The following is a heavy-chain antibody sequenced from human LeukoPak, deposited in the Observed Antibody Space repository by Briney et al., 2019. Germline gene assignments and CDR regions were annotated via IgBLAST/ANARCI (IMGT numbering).Heavy chain of an antibody. CDR3: AKYRSFIPQYYFDY. J-gene: IGHJ4*02. D-gene: IGHD3-10*01. CDR2: ISGSGGST. CDR1: GFSFNSYA. V-gene: IGHV3-23*01. Sequence: PGGSLRLSCATSGFSFNSYAMHWVRQAPGKGLEWVSAISGSGGSTYYADSVKGRFTISRDNSKNTLYLQMNSLRAEDTAVYYCAKYRSFIPQYYFDYWGQGTLVTVSS.